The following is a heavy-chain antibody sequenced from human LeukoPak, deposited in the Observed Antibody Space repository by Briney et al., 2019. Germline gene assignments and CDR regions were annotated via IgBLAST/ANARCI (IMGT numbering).Heavy chain of an antibody. V-gene: IGHV3-23*01. J-gene: IGHJ4*02. CDR1: GFTFSSYA. D-gene: IGHD3-22*01. Sequence: GGSLRLSCAASGFTFSSYAMSWVRQAPGKGLEWVSAISGSGGSTYYADSVKGRFTISRDNSKNTLYLQMNSLRAEDTAVYYCAKCYYDSSGHSPFDYWGQGTLVTVSS. CDR3: AKCYYDSSGHSPFDY. CDR2: ISGSGGST.